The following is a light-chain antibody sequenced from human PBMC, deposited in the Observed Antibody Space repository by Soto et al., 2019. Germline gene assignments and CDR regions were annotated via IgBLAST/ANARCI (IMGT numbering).Light chain of an antibody. CDR1: SSDVGGYNY. Sequence: SVLTQPASVSGSPGQSITTSCTGTSSDVGGYNYVSWYQQHLGKAPKLMIYDVSNRPSGVSNRFSGSKSGNTASLTISGLQAEDEADYYCSSYTSSSTLVFGTGTKVHRP. CDR2: DVS. CDR3: SSYTSSSTLV. V-gene: IGLV2-14*01. J-gene: IGLJ1*01.